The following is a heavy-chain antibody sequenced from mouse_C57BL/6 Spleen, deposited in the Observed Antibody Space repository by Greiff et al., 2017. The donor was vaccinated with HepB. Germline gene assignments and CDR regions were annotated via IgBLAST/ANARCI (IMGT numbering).Heavy chain of an antibody. Sequence: ESGPGLVKPSQSLSLTCSVTGYSITSGYYWNWIRQFPGNKLEWMGYISYDGSNNYNPSLKNRISLTRDTSKNQFFLKLNSVTTEDTATYYCAREGDYDVGTPFAYWGQGTLVTVSA. CDR2: ISYDGSN. CDR1: GYSITSGYY. J-gene: IGHJ3*01. V-gene: IGHV3-6*01. CDR3: AREGDYDVGTPFAY. D-gene: IGHD2-4*01.